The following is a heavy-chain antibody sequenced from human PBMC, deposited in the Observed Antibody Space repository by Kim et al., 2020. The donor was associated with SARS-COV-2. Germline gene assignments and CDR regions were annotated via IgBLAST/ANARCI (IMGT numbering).Heavy chain of an antibody. CDR2: IYYSGST. CDR1: GGSISSSNYY. V-gene: IGHV4-39*01. D-gene: IGHD3-16*01. Sequence: SETLSLTCTVSGGSISSSNYYWGWIRQPPGKGLEWVGSIYYSGSTYYNPSLKSRVTISVDTSKNQFSLRLTSVTAADAAVYYCASSPYEYVFDYWGPGTLVTVSS. J-gene: IGHJ4*02. CDR3: ASSPYEYVFDY.